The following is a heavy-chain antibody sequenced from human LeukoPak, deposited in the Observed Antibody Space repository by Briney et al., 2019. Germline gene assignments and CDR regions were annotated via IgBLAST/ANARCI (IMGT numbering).Heavy chain of an antibody. J-gene: IGHJ3*02. CDR1: GFTVSSNY. CDR2: FYSGGST. V-gene: IGHV3-53*01. D-gene: IGHD3-22*01. Sequence: GGSLRLPCAASGFTVSSNYMSWVRQAPGKGLEWVSVFYSGGSTYYAESVKGRFTISRDNSKNTLYLQMNSLRAEDTAVYYCARYYDSSGYTPGAFDIWGQGTMVTVSS. CDR3: ARYYDSSGYTPGAFDI.